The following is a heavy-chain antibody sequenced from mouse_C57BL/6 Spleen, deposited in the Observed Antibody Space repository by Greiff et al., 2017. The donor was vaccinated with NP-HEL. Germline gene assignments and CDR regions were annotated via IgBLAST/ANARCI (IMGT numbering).Heavy chain of an antibody. J-gene: IGHJ4*01. CDR1: GYTFTSYW. CDR3: ARRGGDYNVGAMDY. V-gene: IGHV1-69*01. D-gene: IGHD1-1*01. CDR2: IDPSDSYT. Sequence: QVQLQQPGAELVMPGASVKLSCKASGYTFTSYWMHWVKQRPGQGLEWIGEIDPSDSYTNYNQKFKGKSTLTVDKSSSTAYMQLSSLTSEDSAVYYCARRGGDYNVGAMDYWGQGTSVTVSS.